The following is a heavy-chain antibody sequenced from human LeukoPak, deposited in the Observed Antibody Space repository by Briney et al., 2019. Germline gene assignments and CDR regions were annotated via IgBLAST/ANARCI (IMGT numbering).Heavy chain of an antibody. CDR2: INTDGIST. CDR1: GFTFSSYW. J-gene: IGHJ5*02. CDR3: ARDLGQYYDTSDNWFDP. D-gene: IGHD3-22*01. Sequence: GGSLRLSCAASGFTFSSYWMHWVRQAPGKGLVWVSRINTDGISTTYADSVEGRFIISRDNAKNTLYLQMNNLRAEDTAVYYCARDLGQYYDTSDNWFDPWGQGTLVTVSS. V-gene: IGHV3-74*01.